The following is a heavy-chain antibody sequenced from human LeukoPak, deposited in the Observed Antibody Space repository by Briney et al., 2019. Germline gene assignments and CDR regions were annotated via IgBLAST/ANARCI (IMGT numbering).Heavy chain of an antibody. Sequence: GGSLRLSCAASGVTFSSYEMNWVRQAPGKGQEWVSYISSSGSTIYYADSVKGRFTISRDNAKNSLYLQMNSLRAEDTAVYYCASGPVTSMDLWGKGTTVTVSS. V-gene: IGHV3-48*03. CDR1: GVTFSSYE. CDR2: ISSSGSTI. D-gene: IGHD2-2*01. CDR3: ASGPVTSMDL. J-gene: IGHJ6*03.